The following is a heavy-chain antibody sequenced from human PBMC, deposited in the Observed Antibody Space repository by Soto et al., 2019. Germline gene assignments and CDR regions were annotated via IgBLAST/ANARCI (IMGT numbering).Heavy chain of an antibody. CDR3: AVGRGHNAFDI. CDR2: MNPNSGNT. CDR1: GYTFTSYD. Sequence: ASVKVSCKASGYTFTSYDINWVRQATGQGLEWMGWMNPNSGNTGYAQKFQGRVTMTRNTSISTADMELGSLRSEDTAVYYCAVGRGHNAFDIWGQGTMVTVSS. J-gene: IGHJ3*02. D-gene: IGHD3-10*01. V-gene: IGHV1-8*01.